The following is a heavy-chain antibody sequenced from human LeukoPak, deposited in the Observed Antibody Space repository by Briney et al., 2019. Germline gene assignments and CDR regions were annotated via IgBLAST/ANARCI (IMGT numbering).Heavy chain of an antibody. CDR2: IYTDGAT. CDR1: GFTVSSNY. D-gene: IGHD2-15*01. V-gene: IGHV3-66*02. Sequence: GGSLRLSCAASGFTVSSNYMNRVRQAPGKGLEWVSVIYTDGATYYADSVKGRFTISRDNSKNTLYLQMNSLRADDTAVYYCARGYCSGSSCYPGLYWGQGSLVTVSS. J-gene: IGHJ4*02. CDR3: ARGYCSGSSCYPGLY.